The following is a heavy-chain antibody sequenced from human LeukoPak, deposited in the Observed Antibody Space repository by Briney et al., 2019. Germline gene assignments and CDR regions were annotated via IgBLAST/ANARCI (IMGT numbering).Heavy chain of an antibody. CDR3: ARGTTDIVADISDAFDI. V-gene: IGHV3-30*03. CDR2: ISYDARNK. Sequence: GGSLRLSCAASGFTFSSYWMHWVRQAPGKGLEWVAAISYDARNKYYAVSVRGRFTISRDNSRNTLFLQLNSLKAEDTAVYFCARGTTDIVADISDAFDIWGQGSVVTVSS. J-gene: IGHJ3*02. CDR1: GFTFSSYW. D-gene: IGHD5-12*01.